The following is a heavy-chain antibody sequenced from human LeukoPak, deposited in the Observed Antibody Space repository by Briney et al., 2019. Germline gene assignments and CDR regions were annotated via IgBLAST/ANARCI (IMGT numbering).Heavy chain of an antibody. J-gene: IGHJ3*02. V-gene: IGHV4-34*01. D-gene: IGHD1-26*01. CDR1: GGSFSGYY. Sequence: SETLSLTCAVYGGSFSGYYWSWLRQPPGKGLEWIGEINHSGSTNYNPSLKSRVTISVDTSKNQFSLKLSSVTAADTAVYYCARVQSGSYYGAFDIWGQGTMVTVSS. CDR2: INHSGST. CDR3: ARVQSGSYYGAFDI.